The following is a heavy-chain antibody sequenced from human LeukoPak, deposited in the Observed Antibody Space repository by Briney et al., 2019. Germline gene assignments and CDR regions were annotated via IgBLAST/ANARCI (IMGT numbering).Heavy chain of an antibody. D-gene: IGHD1-26*01. J-gene: IGHJ4*02. V-gene: IGHV1-46*01. Sequence: GASVKVSCKASGYTFTNYYMHWVRQAPGQGLEWMGLINPSGGTTSYAQKFQGRVTMTRETSTSTVYMELSSLRSEDTAVYYCARNLMGATVVDYWGQGTLVTVSS. CDR1: GYTFTNYY. CDR2: INPSGGTT. CDR3: ARNLMGATVVDY.